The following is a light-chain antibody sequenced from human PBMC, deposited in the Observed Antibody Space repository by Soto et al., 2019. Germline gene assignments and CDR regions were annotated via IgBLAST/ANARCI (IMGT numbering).Light chain of an antibody. J-gene: IGLJ3*02. V-gene: IGLV2-14*03. Sequence: QSVLTQPASVSGSPGQSITISCTGTSSDVGGYNYVSWFQQHPGKAPKLKIYEVSNRPSGVSNRFSGSKSGYTASLTISELQAEDEADYYCTSFTSINTWVFGGGTKVTVL. CDR2: EVS. CDR1: SSDVGGYNY. CDR3: TSFTSINTWV.